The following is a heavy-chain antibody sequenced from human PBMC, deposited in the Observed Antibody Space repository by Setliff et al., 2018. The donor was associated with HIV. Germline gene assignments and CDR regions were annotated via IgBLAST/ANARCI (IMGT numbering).Heavy chain of an antibody. CDR2: INHSGNT. D-gene: IGHD6-19*01. J-gene: IGHJ4*02. Sequence: PSETLSLTCVVYGGSFSDYYWSWIRQPPGKGLEWIGEINHSGNTTYNPSLKSRVTISVDTPSNQFSLKLSSVTAADTALYYCARQNSGWGVGLYYFDYWGQGTLVTVSS. CDR3: ARQNSGWGVGLYYFDY. CDR1: GGSFSDYY. V-gene: IGHV4-34*01.